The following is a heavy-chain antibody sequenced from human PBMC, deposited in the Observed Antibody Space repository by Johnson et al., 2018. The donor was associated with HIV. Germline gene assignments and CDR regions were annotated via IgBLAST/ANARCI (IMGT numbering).Heavy chain of an antibody. J-gene: IGHJ3*02. D-gene: IGHD3-22*01. CDR3: ARVQITYDYDSSAYQAFDI. V-gene: IGHV3-30*09. CDR1: GFTFSSYA. Sequence: VQLVESGGGVVQPGRSLRLSCAASGFTFSSYAMHWVRQAPGQGLEWVAVISYDGSNKYYADSVKGRFAISRDISKNTLYLLMNSLRPDDTAVYYCARVQITYDYDSSAYQAFDIWGQGTMVTVSS. CDR2: ISYDGSNK.